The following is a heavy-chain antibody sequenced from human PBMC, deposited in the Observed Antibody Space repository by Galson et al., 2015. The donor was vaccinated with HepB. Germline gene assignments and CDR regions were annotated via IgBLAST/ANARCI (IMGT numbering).Heavy chain of an antibody. J-gene: IGHJ6*02. Sequence: SLRLSCAASGFTFSSYGMHWVRQAPGKGLEWVAVIWYDGSNKYYADSVKGRFTISRDNSKNTLYLQMNSLRAEDTAVYYCARPRGATADYGMDVWGRGTTVTVSS. V-gene: IGHV3-33*01. CDR3: ARPRGATADYGMDV. CDR1: GFTFSSYG. D-gene: IGHD3-10*01. CDR2: IWYDGSNK.